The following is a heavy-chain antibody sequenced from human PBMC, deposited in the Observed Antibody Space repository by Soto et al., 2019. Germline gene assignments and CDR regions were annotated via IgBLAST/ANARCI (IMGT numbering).Heavy chain of an antibody. CDR1: GYTLTELS. CDR2: FDPEDGET. Sequence: ASVKVSCKVSGYTLTELSMHWVRQAPGKGLEWMGGFDPEDGETIYAQKFQGRVTMTEDTSTDTAYMELSSLRSEDTAVYYCANAHLGYCSSTSCYDYYYYYMDVWGKGTTVTVSS. J-gene: IGHJ6*03. V-gene: IGHV1-24*01. CDR3: ANAHLGYCSSTSCYDYYYYYMDV. D-gene: IGHD2-2*01.